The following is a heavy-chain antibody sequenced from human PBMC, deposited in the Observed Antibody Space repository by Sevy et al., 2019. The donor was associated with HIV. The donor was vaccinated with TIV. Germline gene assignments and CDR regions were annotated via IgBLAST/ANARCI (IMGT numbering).Heavy chain of an antibody. D-gene: IGHD2-15*01. CDR2: TNPGSGGT. V-gene: IGHV1-2*02. Sequence: ASVKVSCKASGYNFAGYYINWVRQAPGQGLEWMGWTNPGSGGTNIVQKFQGRVTMTRDTSISTAYLELSRLGSDDTAVYYCARGLGYCGSVNCPHIYWGQGTLVTVSS. CDR3: ARGLGYCGSVNCPHIY. J-gene: IGHJ4*02. CDR1: GYNFAGYY.